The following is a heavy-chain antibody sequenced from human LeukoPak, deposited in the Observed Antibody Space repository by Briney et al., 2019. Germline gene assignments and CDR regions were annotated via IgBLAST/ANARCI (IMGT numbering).Heavy chain of an antibody. CDR3: ARVGRLDILTGYYKNYYYYYMDV. J-gene: IGHJ6*03. V-gene: IGHV3-7*01. CDR1: GFTFSSYW. D-gene: IGHD3-9*01. Sequence: GGSLRLSCAASGFTFSSYWMSWVRQAPGKGLEWVANIKQDGSEKYYVDSVKGRFTISRDNAKNSLYLQMNSLRAEDTAVYYCARVGRLDILTGYYKNYYYYYMDVWGKGTTVTISS. CDR2: IKQDGSEK.